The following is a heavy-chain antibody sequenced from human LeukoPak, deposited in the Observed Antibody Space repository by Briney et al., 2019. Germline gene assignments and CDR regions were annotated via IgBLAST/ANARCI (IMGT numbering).Heavy chain of an antibody. CDR2: IYYSRST. CDR1: GGSISSYY. J-gene: IGHJ4*02. D-gene: IGHD3-10*01. Sequence: SETLSLTCTVSGGSISSYYWSWIRQPPGKGLEWIGYIYYSRSTNYNPSLKSRVTISVDTSKNQFSLKLSSVTAADTAVYYCARGGFGERPDYYFDYWGQGTLVTVSS. CDR3: ARGGFGERPDYYFDY. V-gene: IGHV4-59*01.